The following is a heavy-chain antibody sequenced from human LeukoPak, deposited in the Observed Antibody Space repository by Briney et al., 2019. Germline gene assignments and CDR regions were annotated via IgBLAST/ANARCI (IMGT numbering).Heavy chain of an antibody. J-gene: IGHJ3*02. CDR2: SYYSGST. CDR1: GGSISSHY. D-gene: IGHD1-26*01. CDR3: ARHTLVGARNAFDI. Sequence: PSETPSLTCTVSGGSISSHYGSWIRQPPGKRLEWSGYSYYSGSTNYNLSLKSRVTISVDTSKSQFSLNLSSVSATDTAVYYCARHTLVGARNAFDIWGQGTMVTISS. V-gene: IGHV4-59*08.